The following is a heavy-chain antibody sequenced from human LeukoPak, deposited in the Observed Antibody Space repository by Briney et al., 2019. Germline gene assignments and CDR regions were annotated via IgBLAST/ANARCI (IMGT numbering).Heavy chain of an antibody. CDR3: ARMDLDGGDSIGFDS. Sequence: ASVKVSCKASGYTFTGFFMHWVRQAPGQGLEWMGWINPNIGDAYYAQKFQGRVTMTRDRSINTAYMELSRLTSDDTAAYYCARMDLDGGDSIGFDSWGQGTLVTVSS. CDR1: GYTFTGFF. J-gene: IGHJ5*01. V-gene: IGHV1-2*02. CDR2: INPNIGDA. D-gene: IGHD2-21*02.